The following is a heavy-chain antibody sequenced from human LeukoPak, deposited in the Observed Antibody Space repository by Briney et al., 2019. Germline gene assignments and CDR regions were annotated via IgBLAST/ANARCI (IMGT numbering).Heavy chain of an antibody. Sequence: GGSLTLSCASSLLTFSRHSRNGVRQAPGRGREWVSSISCSSRYIYYADSVKGRFTISRDDANDSLYLQMNSLRAEDTAVYYSARSFRLDAFDSWGQRTMVTVSS. V-gene: IGHV3-21*01. CDR2: ISCSSRYI. CDR3: ARSFRLDAFDS. CDR1: LLTFSRHS. J-gene: IGHJ3*02. D-gene: IGHD6-13*01.